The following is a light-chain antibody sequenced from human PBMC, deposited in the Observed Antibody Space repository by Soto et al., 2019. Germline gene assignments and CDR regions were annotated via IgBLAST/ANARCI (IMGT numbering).Light chain of an antibody. J-gene: IGLJ2*01. CDR2: EVS. V-gene: IGLV2-14*01. Sequence: QSALTQPASVSGSPGQSITISCTGTSSDVGGYKYVSWYQQHPGIAPKLIIHEVSSRPSGVSSRFSGSKSGNTASLTISGLQAEDEADYYCSSYTSSATLVFGVGTKLTVL. CDR3: SSYTSSATLV. CDR1: SSDVGGYKY.